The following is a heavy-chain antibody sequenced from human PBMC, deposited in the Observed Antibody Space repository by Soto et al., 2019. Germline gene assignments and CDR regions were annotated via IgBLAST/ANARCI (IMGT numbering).Heavy chain of an antibody. CDR1: GFSFSRYG. V-gene: IGHV3-30*18. CDR3: AKGSNDHSDYGGII. J-gene: IGHJ4*02. D-gene: IGHD4-17*01. CDR2: ISSDGSNK. Sequence: QVQLVESGGGVVQAGRSLRLSCAASGFSFSRYGMHWVRQAPGKGLEWVAEISSDGSNKNYAGSVKGRFTISRDISKDTLYLQMNSLRAEDTAVYYCAKGSNDHSDYGGIIWGQGTLVTVSS.